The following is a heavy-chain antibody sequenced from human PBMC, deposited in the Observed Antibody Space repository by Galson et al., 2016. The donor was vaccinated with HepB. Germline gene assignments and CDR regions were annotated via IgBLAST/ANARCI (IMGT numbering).Heavy chain of an antibody. D-gene: IGHD3-10*01. V-gene: IGHV3-21*01. Sequence: SLRLSCATSRFTFSSYNMNWVRQAPGKGLEWVSSITSSGSYKYSADSLKGRFTISRDNAKNSLFLQMKGLRAEDTAVYYCARWRGSGSAGAVDIWCQGTKVIVSS. CDR3: ARWRGSGSAGAVDI. CDR2: ITSSGSYK. CDR1: RFTFSSYN. J-gene: IGHJ3*02.